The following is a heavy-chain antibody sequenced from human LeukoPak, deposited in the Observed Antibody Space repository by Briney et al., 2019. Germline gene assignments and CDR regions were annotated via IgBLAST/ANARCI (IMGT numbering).Heavy chain of an antibody. CDR1: GYSFTSYW. CDR3: ARLASSSSLYYFDY. D-gene: IGHD6-6*01. CDR2: IYPGDSDT. V-gene: IGHV5-51*01. Sequence: GESLKISCKGSGYSFTSYWIGWVRQIPGKGLEWIGIIYPGDSDTRYSPSFQGQVTISADKSISTAYLHWHSPKCSGTTMAYFARLASSSSLYYFDYWGQGTLVTVSS. J-gene: IGHJ4*02.